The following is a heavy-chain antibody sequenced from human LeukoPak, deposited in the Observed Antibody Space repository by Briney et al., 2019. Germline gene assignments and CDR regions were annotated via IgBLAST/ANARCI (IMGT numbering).Heavy chain of an antibody. CDR1: GFMFSXYG. J-gene: IGHJ4*02. D-gene: IGHD3-22*01. CDR3: AKDIYSDSRGFPGAIDH. CDR2: XXFDGSSE. Sequence: QLGGSXRLXCAASGFMFSXYGXXXVRQXPGXGXXXXXXXXFDGSSEXYADSVKXXXXXXRXNSKNRLYLQVNRSRPXXXAVYYCAKDIYSDSRGFPGAIDHWGQGTLVSVSS. V-gene: IGHV3-30*02.